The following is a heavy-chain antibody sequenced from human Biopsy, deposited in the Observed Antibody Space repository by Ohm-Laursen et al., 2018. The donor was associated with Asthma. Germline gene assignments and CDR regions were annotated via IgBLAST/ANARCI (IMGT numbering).Heavy chain of an antibody. CDR3: ARGYSGSDRIVYYYSGLEV. CDR2: ISTGGTTI. V-gene: IGHV3-11*01. J-gene: IGHJ6*02. D-gene: IGHD5-12*01. Sequence: SLRLSCAASGFTSSDYYMSWIRQAPGKGLEWVSYISTGGTTINYADSVKGRFTISRDNAKNSLYLQLNSLRAGDTAVYYCARGYSGSDRIVYYYSGLEVWGQGTTVTVSS. CDR1: GFTSSDYY.